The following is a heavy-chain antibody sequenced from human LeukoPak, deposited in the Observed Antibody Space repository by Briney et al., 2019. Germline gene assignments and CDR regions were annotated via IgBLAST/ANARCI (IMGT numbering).Heavy chain of an antibody. J-gene: IGHJ3*02. Sequence: PSETLSLTCTVSGGSISSSSYYWGWIRQPPGKGLEWIGSIYYSGSTYYNPSLKSRVTISVDTSKNQFSLKLSSVTAADTAVYYCARQLLWFGELLWAFDIWGQGTMVTVSS. V-gene: IGHV4-39*07. D-gene: IGHD3-10*01. CDR1: GGSISSSSYY. CDR3: ARQLLWFGELLWAFDI. CDR2: IYYSGST.